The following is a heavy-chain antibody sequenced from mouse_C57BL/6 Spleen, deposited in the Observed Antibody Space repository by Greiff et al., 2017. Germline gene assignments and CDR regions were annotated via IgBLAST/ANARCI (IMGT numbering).Heavy chain of an antibody. D-gene: IGHD2-4*01. V-gene: IGHV1-55*01. CDR2: IYPGSGST. Sequence: QVQLQQPGAELVKPGASVKMSCKASGYTFTSYWITWVKQRPGQGLEWIGDIYPGSGSTNYNEKFKSKATLTVDTSSSTAYMQLSSLTSEDSAVYYCAREDYDVGWFADWGQGTLVTVSA. J-gene: IGHJ3*01. CDR1: GYTFTSYW. CDR3: AREDYDVGWFAD.